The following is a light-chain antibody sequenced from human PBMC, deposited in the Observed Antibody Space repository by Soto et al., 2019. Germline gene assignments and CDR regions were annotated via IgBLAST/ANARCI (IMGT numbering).Light chain of an antibody. J-gene: IGLJ2*01. CDR3: QVWDGSGDLRGV. CDR1: KIGTKS. Sequence: SYELTQPPSVPVAPGQTARITCGGNKIGTKSVHWYQQKPGQAPVLVIYYDTDRPSGIPERFSGSNSGNTATLTISRVEAGDEADYYCQVWDGSGDLRGVFGGGTKLTVL. V-gene: IGLV3-21*04. CDR2: YDT.